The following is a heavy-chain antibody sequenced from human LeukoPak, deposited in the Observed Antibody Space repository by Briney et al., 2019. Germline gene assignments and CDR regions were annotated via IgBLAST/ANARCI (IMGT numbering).Heavy chain of an antibody. D-gene: IGHD1-26*01. V-gene: IGHV1-69*13. CDR1: GGTFSSYA. CDR2: IIPIFGTS. CDR3: TRERGSYHGNDY. J-gene: IGHJ4*02. Sequence: GASVKVSCKASGGTFSSYAISWVRQAPGQGLEWMGGIIPIFGTSNYAQKFQGRVTITADESTSTAYMELSSLRSEDTAVYYCTRERGSYHGNDYWGQGTLVTVSS.